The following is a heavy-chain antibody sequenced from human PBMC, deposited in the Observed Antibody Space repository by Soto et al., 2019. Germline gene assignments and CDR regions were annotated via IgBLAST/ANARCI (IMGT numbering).Heavy chain of an antibody. CDR3: AREEVHYYDSSGYYYAMNAFDI. CDR2: ISSSSSTI. Sequence: GGSLRLSCAASGFTFSSYSMNWVRQAPGKGLEWVSYISSSSSTIYYADSVKCRFTISRDNAKNSLYLQMNSLRDEDTAVYYCAREEVHYYDSSGYYYAMNAFDIWGQGTMVTVSS. CDR1: GFTFSSYS. D-gene: IGHD3-22*01. V-gene: IGHV3-48*02. J-gene: IGHJ3*02.